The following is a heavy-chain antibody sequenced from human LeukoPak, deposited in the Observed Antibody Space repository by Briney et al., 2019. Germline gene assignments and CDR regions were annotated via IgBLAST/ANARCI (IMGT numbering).Heavy chain of an antibody. Sequence: PGGPLRLSCAASGFTFSSYDMHWVRQATGKGLEWVSAIGTAGDPYYPGSVKGRFTISRENAKNSLYLQMNSLRAGDTAVYYCARAVPDILTGSGAFDIWGQGTMVTVSS. CDR2: IGTAGDP. CDR1: GFTFSSYD. CDR3: ARAVPDILTGSGAFDI. D-gene: IGHD3-9*01. J-gene: IGHJ3*02. V-gene: IGHV3-13*05.